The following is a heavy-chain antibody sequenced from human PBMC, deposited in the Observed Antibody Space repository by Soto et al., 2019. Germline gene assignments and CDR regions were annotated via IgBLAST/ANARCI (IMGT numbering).Heavy chain of an antibody. J-gene: IGHJ4*02. D-gene: IGHD4-17*01. CDR1: GGTFSSYA. V-gene: IGHV1-69*13. CDR2: IIPIFGTA. Sequence: ASVKVSCKASGGTFSSYAISWVRQAPGQGLEWMGGIIPIFGTANYAQKFQGRVTITADESTSTAYMELSSLRSEDTAVYYCARDPGYGDNSGAFNDYWGQGTLVTVSS. CDR3: ARDPGYGDNSGAFNDY.